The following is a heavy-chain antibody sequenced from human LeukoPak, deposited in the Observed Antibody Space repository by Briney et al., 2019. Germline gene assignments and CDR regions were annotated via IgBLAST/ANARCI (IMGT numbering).Heavy chain of an antibody. CDR2: MNPNSGNT. V-gene: IGHV1-8*01. CDR3: ARGEMLRFLEWLRGYYYYGMDV. CDR1: GYTFTSYD. D-gene: IGHD3-3*01. J-gene: IGHJ6*02. Sequence: ASVNVSCKASGYTFTSYDINWVRQATGQGLEWMGWMNPNSGNTGYAQKFQGRVTMTRNTSISTAYMELSSLRPEDTAVYCCARGEMLRFLEWLRGYYYYGMDVWGQGTTVTVSS.